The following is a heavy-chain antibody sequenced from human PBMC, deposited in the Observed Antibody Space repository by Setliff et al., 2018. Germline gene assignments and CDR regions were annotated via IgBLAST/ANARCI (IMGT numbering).Heavy chain of an antibody. CDR3: AKTELGLTGTKNWFDP. Sequence: PSETLSLTCTVSGGSISSSSYYWGWIRQPPGKGLEWIGSIYYSGSTYYNPSLKSRVTISVDTSKNQFSLKLSSVTAADTAVYFCAKTELGLTGTKNWFDPWGQGTLVTVSS. CDR1: GGSISSSSYY. CDR2: IYYSGST. D-gene: IGHD1-7*01. J-gene: IGHJ5*02. V-gene: IGHV4-39*01.